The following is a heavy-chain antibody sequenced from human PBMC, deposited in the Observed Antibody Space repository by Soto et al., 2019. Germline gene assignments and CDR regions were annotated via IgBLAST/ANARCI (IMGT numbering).Heavy chain of an antibody. Sequence: SGPTLVNPTQTLTLTCTFSGFSLSTSGMRVSWIRQPPGKALEWLARIDWDDDKFYSTSLKTRLTISKDTSKNQVVLTMTNMDPVETATYYCARDSMVRGVIWPYYYYGMDVWGQGTTVTVSS. CDR2: IDWDDDK. D-gene: IGHD3-10*01. V-gene: IGHV2-70*04. J-gene: IGHJ6*02. CDR3: ARDSMVRGVIWPYYYYGMDV. CDR1: GFSLSTSGMR.